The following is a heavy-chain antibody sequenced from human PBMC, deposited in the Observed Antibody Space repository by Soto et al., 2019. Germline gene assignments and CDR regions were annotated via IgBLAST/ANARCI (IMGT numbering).Heavy chain of an antibody. CDR3: ARSRGGANDGFCH. J-gene: IGHJ4*02. Sequence: PGGSLRLSCSASGFTFRSYSMHWVRQSPEKGLEYVSHVSSDGDRIYYADSVKGRFIISRDNSKNMLYLQMSSLRPDDSAVYYCARSRGGANDGFCHWGRRTLVTVSS. D-gene: IGHD1-1*01. CDR1: GFTFRSYS. CDR2: VSSDGDRI. V-gene: IGHV3-64D*06.